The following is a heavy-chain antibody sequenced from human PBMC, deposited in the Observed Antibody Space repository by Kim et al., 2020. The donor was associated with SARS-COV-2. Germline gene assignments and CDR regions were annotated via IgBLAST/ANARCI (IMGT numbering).Heavy chain of an antibody. CDR2: IYHSGST. CDR3: ARVLGHGYCSY. CDR1: GYSISSGYY. V-gene: IGHV4-38-2*02. D-gene: IGHD5-18*01. Sequence: SETLSLTCTVSGYSISSGYYWGWIRQPPGKGLEWIGSIYHSGSTYYNPSLKSRVTISVDTSKNQFSLKLSSVTAADTAVYYCARVLGHGYCSYWGQGTLVTVSS. J-gene: IGHJ4*02.